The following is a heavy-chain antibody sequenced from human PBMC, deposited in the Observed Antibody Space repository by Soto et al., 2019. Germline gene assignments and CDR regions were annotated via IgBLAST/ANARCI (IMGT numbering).Heavy chain of an antibody. J-gene: IGHJ4*02. V-gene: IGHV3-7*01. CDR2: INQDGSEK. CDR3: SRSLNS. CDR1: GFTFSTYW. Sequence: VGSLRLSCAASGFTFSTYWMDWVRQTPGKGLEWVANINQDGSEKNYVDSVKGRFTIYRDNAKNSLYLQMSSLTAEDSALYYCSRSLNSWGQGTLVTVSS.